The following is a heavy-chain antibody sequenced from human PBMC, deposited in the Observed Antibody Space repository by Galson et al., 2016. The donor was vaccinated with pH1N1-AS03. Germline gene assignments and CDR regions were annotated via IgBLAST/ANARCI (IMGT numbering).Heavy chain of an antibody. V-gene: IGHV4-61*02. CDR1: GDSINSGDSH. D-gene: IGHD3-9*01. Sequence: LSLTCTVSGDSINSGDSHWSWIRQPAGKGLEWIGRISTIGLTNYKASLRGRVTMSIDTSKSQFSLKLTSVTAADTAVYYCARDIISTAGLTSYFDPWGQGTRVTVSS. J-gene: IGHJ5*02. CDR3: ARDIISTAGLTSYFDP. CDR2: ISTIGLT.